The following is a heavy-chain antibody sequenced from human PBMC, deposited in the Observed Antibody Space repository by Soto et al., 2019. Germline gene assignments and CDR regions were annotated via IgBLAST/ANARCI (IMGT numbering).Heavy chain of an antibody. D-gene: IGHD2-2*02. J-gene: IGHJ4*02. CDR2: IYPGDSDT. CDR1: GYSFATYW. Sequence: GESLKISCKGSGYSFATYWIGWVRQMPGKGLEWMGIIYPGDSDTRYSPSFQGQVTISADKSISTAYLQWSSLKASDTAMYYCATGGYCSSTSCYNFFDYWGQGTLVTVSS. V-gene: IGHV5-51*01. CDR3: ATGGYCSSTSCYNFFDY.